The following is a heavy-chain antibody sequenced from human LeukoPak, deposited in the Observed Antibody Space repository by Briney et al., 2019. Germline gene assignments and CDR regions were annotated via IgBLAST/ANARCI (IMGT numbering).Heavy chain of an antibody. CDR2: IWYDGSNK. D-gene: IGHD2-2*01. V-gene: IGHV3-33*01. Sequence: GRSLRLSCAASGLTFSSYGMHWVRQAPGKGLEWVAVIWYDGSNKYYADSVKGRFTISRDNSKNTLYLQMNSLRAEDTAVYYCAREDSTAGPFDYWGQGTLVTVSS. CDR3: AREDSTAGPFDY. J-gene: IGHJ4*02. CDR1: GLTFSSYG.